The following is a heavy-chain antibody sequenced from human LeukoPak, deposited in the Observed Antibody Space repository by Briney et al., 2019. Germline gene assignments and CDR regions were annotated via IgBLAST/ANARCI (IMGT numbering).Heavy chain of an antibody. V-gene: IGHV1-8*01. J-gene: IGHJ4*02. CDR1: GYTFTSYD. CDR3: ARGLSVSGPINNDY. Sequence: ASVKVSCKASGYTFTSYDINWVRQATGQGLEWMGWMNPNSGNTGYAQKFQGRVTMTRNTSISTAYMELSSLRSEDTAVYYCARGLSVSGPINNDYWGQGTLVTVSS. CDR2: MNPNSGNT. D-gene: IGHD3-3*01.